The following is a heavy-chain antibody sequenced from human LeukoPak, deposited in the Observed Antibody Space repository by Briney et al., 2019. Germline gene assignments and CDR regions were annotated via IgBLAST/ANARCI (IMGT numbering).Heavy chain of an antibody. D-gene: IGHD3-10*01. CDR3: ARERYYGSGSYLGY. V-gene: IGHV1-2*02. Sequence: VASVKVSCKASGYTFTGYYMHWVRQAPGQGLEWMGWINPNSGGTNYAQKFQGRVTMTRDTSISTAYMELSRLRSDDTAVYYCARERYYGSGSYLGYWGQGTLVTVSS. CDR1: GYTFTGYY. CDR2: INPNSGGT. J-gene: IGHJ4*02.